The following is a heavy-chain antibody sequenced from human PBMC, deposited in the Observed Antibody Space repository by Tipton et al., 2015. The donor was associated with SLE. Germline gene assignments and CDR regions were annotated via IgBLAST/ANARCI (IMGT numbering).Heavy chain of an antibody. J-gene: IGHJ4*02. D-gene: IGHD6-19*01. CDR3: ARDPSSGWYGDCFDY. V-gene: IGHV4-34*01. Sequence: TLSLTCAVYGGSFSGYYWSCIRQPPGKGLEWIGEISHSGSTNYNPSLKSRVTMSLDTSKNQFSLKLSSVTAADTAVYYCARDPSSGWYGDCFDYCGQGTLVTVSS. CDR1: GGSFSGYY. CDR2: ISHSGST.